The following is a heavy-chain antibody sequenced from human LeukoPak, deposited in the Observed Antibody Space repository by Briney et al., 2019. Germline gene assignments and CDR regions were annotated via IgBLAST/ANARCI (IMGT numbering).Heavy chain of an antibody. CDR2: INPNSGGT. CDR1: GYTFTGYY. V-gene: IGHV1-2*02. Sequence: ASVKVSCKASGYTFTGYYMHWVRQAPGQGLEWMGWINPNSGGTNYAQKFQGRVTMTRDTPISTAYMELSRLRSDDTAVYYCASEPDYYDGSGTTLNWGQGTLVTVSS. D-gene: IGHD3-22*01. CDR3: ASEPDYYDGSGTTLN. J-gene: IGHJ4*02.